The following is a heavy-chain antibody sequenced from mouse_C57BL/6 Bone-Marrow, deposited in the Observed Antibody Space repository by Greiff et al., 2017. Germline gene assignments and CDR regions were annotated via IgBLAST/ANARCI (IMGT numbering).Heavy chain of an antibody. V-gene: IGHV1-69*01. CDR3: ARHASYVPFRY. D-gene: IGHD6-1*01. CDR1: GYTFTSYW. J-gene: IGHJ2*01. CDR2: IDPSDSYT. Sequence: VQLQQPGAELVMPGASVKLSCKASGYTFTSYWMHWVKQRPGQGLEWIGEIDPSDSYTNYNQKFEGKSTLTVDKSSSTAYMQLSSLTSEDSAVYYCARHASYVPFRYWGQGTTLTVSS.